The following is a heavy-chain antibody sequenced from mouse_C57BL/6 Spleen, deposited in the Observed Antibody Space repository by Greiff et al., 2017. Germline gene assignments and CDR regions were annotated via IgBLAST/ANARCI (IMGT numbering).Heavy chain of an antibody. Sequence: VQLQQSGAELVKPGASVKLSCKASGYTFTEYTIHWVKQRSGQGLEWIGWFYPGSGSIKYNEKFKDKATLIADKSSSTVYMELSRLTSEDSAVYFCARPLFITTVVADYYAMDYWGQGTSVTVSS. J-gene: IGHJ4*01. CDR2: FYPGSGSI. CDR3: ARPLFITTVVADYYAMDY. D-gene: IGHD1-1*01. CDR1: GYTFTEYT. V-gene: IGHV1-62-2*01.